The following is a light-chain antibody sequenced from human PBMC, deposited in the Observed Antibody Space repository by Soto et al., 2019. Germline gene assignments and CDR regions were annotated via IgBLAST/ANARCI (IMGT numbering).Light chain of an antibody. Sequence: DIHITQAPSSVSASVGDRGTITFRARQGISSWLAWYKQKPGKAPKLLISAASSLQSGVPSRFSCSGSGTDFTLTISSLQPEDFATDYCQQGNSFPVTLGQGRRLEIK. CDR2: AAS. V-gene: IGKV1D-12*01. J-gene: IGKJ5*01. CDR3: QQGNSFPVT. CDR1: QGISSW.